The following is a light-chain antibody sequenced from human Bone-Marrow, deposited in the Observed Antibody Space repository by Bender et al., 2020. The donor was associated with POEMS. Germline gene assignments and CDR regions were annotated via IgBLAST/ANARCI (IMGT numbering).Light chain of an antibody. CDR1: SSDVGGYNF. Sequence: QSALTQPRSVSGSPGQSVAISCTGTSSDVGGYNFVSWFQQQPDKAPKLMIYDVAKRPSGVPDRFSGSKSGNTASLTISGLQAEDEADYYCCSYAGTFWVFGGGTKLTVL. CDR3: CSYAGTFWV. J-gene: IGLJ3*02. CDR2: DVA. V-gene: IGLV2-11*01.